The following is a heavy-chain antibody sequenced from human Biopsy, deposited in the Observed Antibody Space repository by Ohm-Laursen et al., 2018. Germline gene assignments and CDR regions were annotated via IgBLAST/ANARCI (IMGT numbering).Heavy chain of an antibody. J-gene: IGHJ4*02. Sequence: ASVKVSCKASGFSFTGYYIHWVRQAPGQGLEWMGWISPESGGTNYAQKFQGNITMTKNTSMSTAYMEMSRLRSDDTAMYYCALQSVAQMKNFDYWGQGTLVTVSS. D-gene: IGHD6-19*01. CDR1: GFSFTGYY. CDR2: ISPESGGT. V-gene: IGHV1-2*02. CDR3: ALQSVAQMKNFDY.